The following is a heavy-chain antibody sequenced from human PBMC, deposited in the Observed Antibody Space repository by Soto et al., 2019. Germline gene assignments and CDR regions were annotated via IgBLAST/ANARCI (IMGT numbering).Heavy chain of an antibody. J-gene: IGHJ6*02. CDR3: ARDRFYSNYADYYYYYGMDV. CDR2: IYYSGST. Sequence: ETLSLTCTVSGGSISSYYWSWIRQPPGKGLEWIGYIYYSGSTNYNPSLKSRVTISVDTSKNQFSLKLSSVTAADTAVYYCARDRFYSNYADYYYYYGMDVWGQGTTVTVSS. D-gene: IGHD4-4*01. CDR1: GGSISSYY. V-gene: IGHV4-59*01.